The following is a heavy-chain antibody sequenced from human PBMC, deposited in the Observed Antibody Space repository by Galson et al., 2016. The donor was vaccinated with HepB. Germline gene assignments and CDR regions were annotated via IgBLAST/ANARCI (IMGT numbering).Heavy chain of an antibody. V-gene: IGHV3-23*01. CDR2: ISGSGGST. Sequence: SLRLSCAASGFTFSSYAMSWVRQAPGKGLEWVSAISGSGGSTYYADSVKGRFTISRDNSKNTLYLQMSSLRAEDTAVYYCARRHARNGGFDIWGQGRMVTVSS. CDR1: GFTFSSYA. CDR3: ARRHARNGGFDI. D-gene: IGHD2-8*01. J-gene: IGHJ3*02.